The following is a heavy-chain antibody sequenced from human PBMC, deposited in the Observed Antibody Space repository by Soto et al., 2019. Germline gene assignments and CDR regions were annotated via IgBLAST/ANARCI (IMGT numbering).Heavy chain of an antibody. J-gene: IGHJ4*02. V-gene: IGHV3-23*01. D-gene: IGHD3-10*01. CDR2: ISGGGDTT. CDR3: AKGRGGSGSLTPRVDF. Sequence: TWVRQAPGTVLEWVSAISGGGDTTSYADSVKGRFTVSRDGSKNTLYLQMSSLRAEDTALYYCAKGRGGSGSLTPRVDFWGQGTLVTVSS.